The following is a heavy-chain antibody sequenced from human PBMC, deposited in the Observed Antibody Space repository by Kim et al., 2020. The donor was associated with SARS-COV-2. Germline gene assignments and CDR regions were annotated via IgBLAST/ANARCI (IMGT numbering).Heavy chain of an antibody. Sequence: GGSLRLSCAASGFTFSSYEMNWVRQAPGKGLEWVSYISSSGSTIYYADSVKGRFTISRDNAKNSLYLQMNSLRAEDTAVYYCARDEDSSGYTVDFDYWGQGTLVTVSS. V-gene: IGHV3-48*03. J-gene: IGHJ4*02. CDR1: GFTFSSYE. CDR2: ISSSGSTI. D-gene: IGHD3-22*01. CDR3: ARDEDSSGYTVDFDY.